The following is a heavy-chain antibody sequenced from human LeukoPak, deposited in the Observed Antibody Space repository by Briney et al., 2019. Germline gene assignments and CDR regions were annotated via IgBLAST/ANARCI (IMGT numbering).Heavy chain of an antibody. CDR2: ISSSSSTI. Sequence: PGGSLRLSCAASGFTFSSYSMNWVRQAPGKGLEWVSYISSSSSTIYYADSVKGRFTISRDNAKNSLYLQMNSLRAEDTAVYYCAREAVAGMNPGGEVDWFDPWGQGTLVTVSS. CDR1: GFTFSSYS. J-gene: IGHJ5*02. D-gene: IGHD6-19*01. CDR3: AREAVAGMNPGGEVDWFDP. V-gene: IGHV3-48*04.